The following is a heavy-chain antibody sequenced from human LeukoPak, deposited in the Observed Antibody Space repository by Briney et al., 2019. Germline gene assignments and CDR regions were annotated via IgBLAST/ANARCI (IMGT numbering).Heavy chain of an antibody. Sequence: SETLSPTCTVSGGSISSHYWSWIRQPPGKGLEWIGYIYYSGSTNYNPSLKSRVTISVDTSKNQFSLKLSSVTAADTAVYYCAREREPNWFDPWGQGTLVTVSS. CDR1: GGSISSHY. J-gene: IGHJ5*02. V-gene: IGHV4-59*11. D-gene: IGHD1-14*01. CDR3: AREREPNWFDP. CDR2: IYYSGST.